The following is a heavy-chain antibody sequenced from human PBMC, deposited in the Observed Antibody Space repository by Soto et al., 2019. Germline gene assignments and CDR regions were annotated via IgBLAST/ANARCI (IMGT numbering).Heavy chain of an antibody. CDR1: GATLNTFINYG. CDR2: IIPVFGTA. D-gene: IGHD3-22*01. J-gene: IGHJ3*02. CDR3: ARGAATEIVVVMYDAFEI. V-gene: IGHV1-69*12. Sequence: QVQLVQSGAEVKKPGSSVKVSCKASGATLNTFINYGITWVRQAPGQGLEWMGGIIPVFGTANYAQKFQGRVTISADESTRTAYMELSSLRSEDTAVYYCARGAATEIVVVMYDAFEIRGQGTMVTVSS.